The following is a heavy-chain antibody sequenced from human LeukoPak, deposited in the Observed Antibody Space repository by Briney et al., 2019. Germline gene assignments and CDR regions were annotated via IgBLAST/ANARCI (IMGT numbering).Heavy chain of an antibody. Sequence: GGSLRLSCAASGITFDDYAMHWVRQAPGEGLEWVSGISWNSGSIGYADSVKGRFTISRDNAKNSLYLQMNSLRAEDTALYYCAKDRAPYDSSGYYMADWGQGTLVTVSS. D-gene: IGHD3-22*01. V-gene: IGHV3-9*01. CDR3: AKDRAPYDSSGYYMAD. CDR1: GITFDDYA. CDR2: ISWNSGSI. J-gene: IGHJ4*02.